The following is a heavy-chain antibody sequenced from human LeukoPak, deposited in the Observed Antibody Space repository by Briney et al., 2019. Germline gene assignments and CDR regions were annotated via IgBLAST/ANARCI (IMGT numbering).Heavy chain of an antibody. D-gene: IGHD1-14*01. Sequence: SVKVSCKASGYTFTSYYMHWVRQAPGQGLEWMGRIIPILGIANYAQKFQGRVTITADKSTSTAYMELSSLRSEDTAVYYCARDPERNWFDPWGQGTLVTVSS. CDR1: GYTFTSYY. V-gene: IGHV1-69*04. CDR2: IIPILGIA. CDR3: ARDPERNWFDP. J-gene: IGHJ5*02.